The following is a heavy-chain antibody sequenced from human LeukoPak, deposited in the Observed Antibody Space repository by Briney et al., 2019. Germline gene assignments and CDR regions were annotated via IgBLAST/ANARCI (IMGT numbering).Heavy chain of an antibody. J-gene: IGHJ5*02. CDR1: GFTFSSYG. Sequence: GGSLRLSCAASGFTFSSYGMHWVRQAPGKGLEWVAVIWYDGSNKYYADSVKGRFTISRDNSKNTLYLQMNSLRAEGTAVYYCARDGSPPGGLNWFDPWGQGTLVTVSS. CDR2: IWYDGSNK. V-gene: IGHV3-33*01. CDR3: ARDGSPPGGLNWFDP. D-gene: IGHD3-16*01.